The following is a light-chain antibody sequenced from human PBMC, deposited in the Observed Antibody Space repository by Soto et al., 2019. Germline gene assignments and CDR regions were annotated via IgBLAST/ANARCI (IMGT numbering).Light chain of an antibody. V-gene: IGKV1-5*03. CDR2: KAS. J-gene: IGKJ1*01. Sequence: DIQMTQAPSTLSASVGDRVTITYRASQTIFTWLALYQQKPGKAPRLLIYKASTLETGVPSRFSGSGSGTEFTLTISSLQPDDFATYYCQQYNSWWTFGQGTKVDIK. CDR3: QQYNSWWT. CDR1: QTIFTW.